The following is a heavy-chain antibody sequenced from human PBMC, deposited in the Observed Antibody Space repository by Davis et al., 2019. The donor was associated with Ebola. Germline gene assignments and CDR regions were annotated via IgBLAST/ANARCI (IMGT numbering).Heavy chain of an antibody. CDR3: ARLGSSNWNDY. V-gene: IGHV1-2*02. Sequence: ASVTVSCKASGYTFTGYYMHWVRQAPGQGLEWMGWINPNSGDTNYAQKFQGRVTMTRDTSVTTAYMELSRLRSGDTAFYYCARLGSSNWNDYWGQGTLVTVSS. CDR2: INPNSGDT. J-gene: IGHJ4*02. D-gene: IGHD1-1*01. CDR1: GYTFTGYY.